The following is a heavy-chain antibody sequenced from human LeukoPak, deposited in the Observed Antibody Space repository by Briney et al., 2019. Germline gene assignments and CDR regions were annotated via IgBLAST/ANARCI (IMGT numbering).Heavy chain of an antibody. V-gene: IGHV4-59*01. CDR2: IYYSGST. CDR1: GGSISSYY. CDR3: ARDRGGSGWYSYYYYYMDV. J-gene: IGHJ6*03. Sequence: PSETLSLTCTVSGGSISSYYWSWIRQPPGKGLEWIGYIYYSGSTNYNPSLKSRVTISVDTSKSQFSLKLSSVTAADTAVYYCARDRGGSGWYSYYYYYMDVWGKGTTVTVSS. D-gene: IGHD6-19*01.